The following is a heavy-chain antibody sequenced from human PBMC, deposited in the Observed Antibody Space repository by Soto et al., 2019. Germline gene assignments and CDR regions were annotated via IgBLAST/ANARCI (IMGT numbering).Heavy chain of an antibody. J-gene: IGHJ6*02. CDR3: AKKPPRSIQGWAFGMDV. D-gene: IGHD1-26*01. CDR2: TFTGGST. CDR1: GFSVTTNY. Sequence: EVQLVETGGGLMQPGGSLRLSCLASGFSVTTNYIIWVRQPPGKGLEWVSTTFTGGSTHYADSVKGRFSISRDNSKNTVYLQMNNLRVEDTAVYYCAKKPPRSIQGWAFGMDVWGQGTTVSVSS. V-gene: IGHV3-53*02.